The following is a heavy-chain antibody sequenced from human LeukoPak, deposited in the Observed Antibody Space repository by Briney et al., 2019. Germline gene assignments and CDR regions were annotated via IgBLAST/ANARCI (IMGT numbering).Heavy chain of an antibody. CDR2: IIPIFGTA. CDR1: GGTFSSYA. Sequence: GASVKVSCKASGGTFSSYAISWVRQAPGQGLEWMGGIIPIFGTANYAQKFQGRVTITTDESTSTAYMELSSLRSEDTAVYYCARNYYDSSGYYPDIWGQGTMVTVSS. J-gene: IGHJ3*02. D-gene: IGHD3-22*01. CDR3: ARNYYDSSGYYPDI. V-gene: IGHV1-69*05.